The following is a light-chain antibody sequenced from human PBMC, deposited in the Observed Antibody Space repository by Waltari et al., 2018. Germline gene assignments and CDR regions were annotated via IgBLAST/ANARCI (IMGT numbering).Light chain of an antibody. CDR2: GAS. CDR1: QSVSSN. Sequence: EIVITQSPATMSGSPGETDALPCRASQSVSSNLAWYQQKPGQAPRLLIYGASTSATGIPARFSGSGSGTEFTLTISSLQSEDFAVYYCQQYNNWPRTFGQGTKLEIK. V-gene: IGKV3-15*01. CDR3: QQYNNWPRT. J-gene: IGKJ2*01.